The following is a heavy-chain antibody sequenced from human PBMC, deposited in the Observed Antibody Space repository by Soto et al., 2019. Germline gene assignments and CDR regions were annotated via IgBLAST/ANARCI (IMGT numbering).Heavy chain of an antibody. CDR2: ISGSSSYR. V-gene: IGHV3-11*03. Sequence: PGGSLRLSCAASGFSFSDYYMSWIRQAPGKGLERLSYISGSSSYRNHADSVKGRFTISRDNAKNSLYLQMNSLRAEDTAMYYCARTYTYHYGSGSYHWFGPWGQGIMVTVSS. CDR3: ARTYTYHYGSGSYHWFGP. D-gene: IGHD3-10*01. J-gene: IGHJ5*02. CDR1: GFSFSDYY.